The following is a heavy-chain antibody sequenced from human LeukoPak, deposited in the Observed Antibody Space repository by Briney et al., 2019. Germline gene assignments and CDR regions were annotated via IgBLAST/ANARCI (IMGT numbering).Heavy chain of an antibody. Sequence: SQTLSLTCAISGDXVSSNSVAWNWIRQSPSRGLEWLGRTYYRSKWYNDYAISVKSRITIDPDTSKNQFSLQLNSVTPEDTAVYYCARDNKGIAVSVAFDIWGQGTMVTVSP. V-gene: IGHV6-1*01. D-gene: IGHD6-19*01. J-gene: IGHJ3*02. CDR1: GDXVSSNSVA. CDR3: ARDNKGIAVSVAFDI. CDR2: TYYRSKWYN.